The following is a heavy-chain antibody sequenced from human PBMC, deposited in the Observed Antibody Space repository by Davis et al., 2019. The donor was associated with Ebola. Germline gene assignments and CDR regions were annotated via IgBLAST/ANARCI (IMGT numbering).Heavy chain of an antibody. Sequence: GESLKISCAASGFTFSSYGMHWVRQAPGKGLEWVAVISYDGSNKYYADSVKGRFTISRDNAKNSLYLQMNSLRAEDTAVYYCARGLNALWGYFDCWGQGTLVTVSS. J-gene: IGHJ4*02. D-gene: IGHD5-18*01. CDR2: ISYDGSNK. CDR3: ARGLNALWGYFDC. CDR1: GFTFSSYG. V-gene: IGHV3-30*03.